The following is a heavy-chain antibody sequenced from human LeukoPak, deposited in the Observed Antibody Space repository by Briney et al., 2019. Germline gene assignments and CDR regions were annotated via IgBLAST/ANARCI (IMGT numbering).Heavy chain of an antibody. CDR2: VYYNGAT. D-gene: IGHD3-22*01. V-gene: IGHV4-59*01. Sequence: SETLSLTYTVSGGSFINKYWSWIRQPPGKGLEWIVYVYYNGATHYNPSLGGRVTISLDTSRGQFSLNLRSVTAADTAVYYCARDVGHVVVDSSSYYHNWFDSWGQGTLVTVSS. CDR1: GGSFINKY. CDR3: ARDVGHVVVDSSSYYHNWFDS. J-gene: IGHJ5*01.